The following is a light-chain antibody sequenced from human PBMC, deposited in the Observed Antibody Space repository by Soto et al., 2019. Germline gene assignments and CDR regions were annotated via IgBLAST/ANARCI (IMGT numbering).Light chain of an antibody. CDR3: NSFAGSNNLSV. V-gene: IGLV2-8*01. J-gene: IGLJ1*01. CDR2: AVS. CDR1: SSDVGGYNS. Sequence: QSALAQPPSASGSPGQSVTISCTGTSSDVGGYNSVSWYQQHPGKAPKLIIYAVSERPSGVPDRFSGSKSGNTASLTVSGLQAEDEADYYCNSFAGSNNLSVFGSGTKVIV.